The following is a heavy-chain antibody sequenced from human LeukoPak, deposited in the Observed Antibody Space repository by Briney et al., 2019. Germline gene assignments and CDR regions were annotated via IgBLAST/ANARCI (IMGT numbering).Heavy chain of an antibody. D-gene: IGHD6-13*01. V-gene: IGHV3-7*01. Sequence: PGGSLRLSCAVSGFTFTSYWMTWVRQAPGKGREWVAKIKQDGSEKYYVDSVKGRVTISRDNAKNSLYLQMNSLRAEDTAVYYCARVGAAAPPFRPAYYYYYMDVWGKGTTVTISS. CDR2: IKQDGSEK. CDR1: GFTFTSYW. CDR3: ARVGAAAPPFRPAYYYYYMDV. J-gene: IGHJ6*03.